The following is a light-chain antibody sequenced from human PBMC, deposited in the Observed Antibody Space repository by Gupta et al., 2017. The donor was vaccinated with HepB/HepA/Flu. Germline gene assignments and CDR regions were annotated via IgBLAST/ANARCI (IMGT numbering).Light chain of an antibody. Sequence: QSALTQLSLVSGSPGQSVTISCTGTSSDVGGYRYVSWYQHHPGKAPAVVIYDVSKRPSVVPDRFSGSKSGNTASLTISGLQAEDEADYYCCSYAGPYRYVFGTGTEVTVL. V-gene: IGLV2-11*01. CDR1: SSDVGGYRY. J-gene: IGLJ1*01. CDR3: CSYAGPYRYV. CDR2: DVS.